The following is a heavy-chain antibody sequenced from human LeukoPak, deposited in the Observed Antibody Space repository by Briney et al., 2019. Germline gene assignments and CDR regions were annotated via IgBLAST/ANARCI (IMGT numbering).Heavy chain of an antibody. D-gene: IGHD6-13*01. CDR2: IYYSGTT. CDR3: AIHGIAAAGTYFDY. Sequence: KPSETLSLTCTVPGDSISRRTYYWGWIRQPPGKGLEWIVCIYYSGTTYYNPSLESRVTISVDTPKNQFSLRLNSVAAADTALYYCAIHGIAAAGTYFDYWGQGTLVTVSS. CDR1: GDSISRRTYY. J-gene: IGHJ4*02. V-gene: IGHV4-39*01.